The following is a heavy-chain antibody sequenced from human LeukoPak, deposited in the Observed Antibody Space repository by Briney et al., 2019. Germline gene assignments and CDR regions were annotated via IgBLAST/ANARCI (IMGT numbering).Heavy chain of an antibody. CDR1: GGSITSSSYY. J-gene: IGHJ3*02. CDR3: ARWPLWFGADDDAFDI. V-gene: IGHV4-39*01. CDR2: VYYSGST. Sequence: SETLSLTCTVSGGSITSSSYYWGWIRQPPGKGLEWIGSVYYSGSTYYNPSLKSRVTMSVDTSKNQFSLKLSSVTAADTAVYYCARWPLWFGADDDAFDIWGQGTMVTVSS. D-gene: IGHD3-10*01.